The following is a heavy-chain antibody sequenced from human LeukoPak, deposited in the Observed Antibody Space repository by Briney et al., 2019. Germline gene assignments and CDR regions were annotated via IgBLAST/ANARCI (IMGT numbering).Heavy chain of an antibody. Sequence: ASVKVSCKASGYTFTGYDIHWVLQAPGQGLEWMGWINPNSGDTNYAQKFQGRVTMTRDTSISTAYMELSRLRSDDPAVYYCARGGDSTNFDYWGQGTLVTVSS. CDR1: GYTFTGYD. J-gene: IGHJ4*02. V-gene: IGHV1-2*02. CDR3: ARGGDSTNFDY. D-gene: IGHD4-11*01. CDR2: INPNSGDT.